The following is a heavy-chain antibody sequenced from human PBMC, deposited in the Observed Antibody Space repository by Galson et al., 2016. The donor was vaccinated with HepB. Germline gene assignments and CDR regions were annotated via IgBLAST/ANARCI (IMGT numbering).Heavy chain of an antibody. CDR3: AKFASGTYYLDSFDY. V-gene: IGHV3-23*01. CDR1: GFTFRSHA. Sequence: SLRLSCAASGFTFRSHAMTWVRQTPGTGLEWVSTISGSGGSTYHADSVKGRFTISRDNSKNTVYLQMNSLRAEDTAVYYCAKFASGTYYLDSFDYWGQGTLVTVSS. J-gene: IGHJ4*02. CDR2: ISGSGGST. D-gene: IGHD3-10*01.